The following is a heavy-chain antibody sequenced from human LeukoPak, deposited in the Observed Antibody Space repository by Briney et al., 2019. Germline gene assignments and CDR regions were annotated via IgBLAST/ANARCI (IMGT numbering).Heavy chain of an antibody. J-gene: IGHJ4*02. CDR2: IYHSGST. CDR3: AREGMYSSSSYFDY. CDR1: GGSISSYY. D-gene: IGHD6-6*01. V-gene: IGHV4-4*08. Sequence: SEILSLTCTVSGGSISSYYWTWIRQPPGKGLEWVGFIYHSGSTDHNPSLKSRVTMFLDTPKNQFSLRLSSVTAADTAVYYCAREGMYSSSSYFDYWGQGTLVTVSS.